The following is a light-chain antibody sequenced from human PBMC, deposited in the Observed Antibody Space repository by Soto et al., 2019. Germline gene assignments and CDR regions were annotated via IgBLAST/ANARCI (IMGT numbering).Light chain of an antibody. J-gene: IGKJ1*01. CDR1: QNINTW. Sequence: DIQMTQSPSTLSASVGDRVTITCRASQNINTWLAWYQQKPGKAPKLLIYKASTLKSGVPSRFSGSGSGTEFTLTISSLQPDDFATYYCQQYNSYSWTFGQGTKVDNK. CDR2: KAS. V-gene: IGKV1-5*03. CDR3: QQYNSYSWT.